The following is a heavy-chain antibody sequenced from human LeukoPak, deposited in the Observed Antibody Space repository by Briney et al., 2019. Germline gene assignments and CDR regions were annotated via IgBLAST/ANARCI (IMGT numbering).Heavy chain of an antibody. CDR1: GYTFTGYY. J-gene: IGHJ4*02. Sequence: AASVKVSCKASGYTFTGYYIHWVRQAPGQGLEWMGIINPSDGTKSYAQKFQGRVTMTRDTSTSTVYMEVRSLRSEDTAVYYCARAPANKYDSRLPEDYWGQGTLVTVSS. V-gene: IGHV1-46*01. D-gene: IGHD3-22*01. CDR3: ARAPANKYDSRLPEDY. CDR2: INPSDGTK.